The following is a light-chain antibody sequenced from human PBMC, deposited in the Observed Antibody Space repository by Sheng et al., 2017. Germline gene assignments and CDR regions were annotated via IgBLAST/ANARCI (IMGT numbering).Light chain of an antibody. CDR2: AAS. CDR3: QQYYSYPRT. V-gene: IGKV1-8*01. CDR1: QGISSY. J-gene: IGKJ1*01. Sequence: AIRMTQSPSSFSASTGDRVTISCRASQGISSYLAWYQQKPGIAPKLLIYAASTLQSGVPSRFSGSGSGSDFTLTISCLQSEDLASYYCQQYYSYPRTFGQGTKVEI.